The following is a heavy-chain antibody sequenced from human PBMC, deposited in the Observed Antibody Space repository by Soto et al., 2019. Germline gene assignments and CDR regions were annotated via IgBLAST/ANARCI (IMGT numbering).Heavy chain of an antibody. J-gene: IGHJ5*02. D-gene: IGHD2-2*01. CDR3: ARDLGVVVVPAAHWFDP. V-gene: IGHV1-69*13. CDR1: GGTFSSYA. Sequence: SVKVSCKASGGTFSSYAISWVRQAPGQGLEWMGGIIPIFGTANYAQKFQGRVTITADESTSTAYMELSSLRSEDTAVYYCARDLGVVVVPAAHWFDPWGQGTLVTVSS. CDR2: IIPIFGTA.